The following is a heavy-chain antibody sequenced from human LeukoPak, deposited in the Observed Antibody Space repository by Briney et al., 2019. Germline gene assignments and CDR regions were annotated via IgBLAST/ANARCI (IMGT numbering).Heavy chain of an antibody. CDR2: INHSGST. J-gene: IGHJ5*02. CDR1: GGSFSGYY. D-gene: IGHD2-2*02. Sequence: SETLSLTCAVYGGSFSGYYWSWIRQPPGKGLEGIGEINHSGSTNYNPSLKSRVTISVDTSKNQFSLKLSSVTAADTAVYYCARGGRIVVVPAAIGGWFDPWGQGTLVTVSS. CDR3: ARGGRIVVVPAAIGGWFDP. V-gene: IGHV4-34*01.